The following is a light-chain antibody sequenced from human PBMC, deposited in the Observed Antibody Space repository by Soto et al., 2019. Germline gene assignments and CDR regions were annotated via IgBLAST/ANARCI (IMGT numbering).Light chain of an antibody. CDR2: EVS. Sequence: QPVLTQPASVSESPGQSITISCTGTDSDVGAYNYVAWYQQRPGKAPKLMIFEVSNRPSGVSNRFSGSKSGNTASLTISGLQAEDEAFYYCSSYTSSNTLVFGPGTKLTVL. V-gene: IGLV2-14*01. CDR1: DSDVGAYNY. J-gene: IGLJ1*01. CDR3: SSYTSSNTLV.